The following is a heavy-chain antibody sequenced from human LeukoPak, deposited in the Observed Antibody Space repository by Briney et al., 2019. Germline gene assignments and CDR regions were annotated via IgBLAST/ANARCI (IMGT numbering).Heavy chain of an antibody. CDR1: GGSIGSYY. J-gene: IGHJ6*03. CDR2: IYYSGST. CDR3: ASGGLRLASSYYYMDV. V-gene: IGHV4-59*01. Sequence: SETLSLTCTVSGGSIGSYYWSWIRQPPGKALEWIGYIYYSGSTKYNPSLKSRVTISVDTSKNQFSLKLTSVTAADTAVYYCASGGLRLASSYYYMDVWGKGTTVTVSS. D-gene: IGHD3-16*02.